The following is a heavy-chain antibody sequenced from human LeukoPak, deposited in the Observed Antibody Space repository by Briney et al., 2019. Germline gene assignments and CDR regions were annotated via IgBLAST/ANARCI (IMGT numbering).Heavy chain of an antibody. CDR1: GFTFSRHA. V-gene: IGHV3-23*01. CDR3: ATAYYYDSRGYDPLDY. Sequence: PGGSLRLSCAASGFTFSRHAMSWVRQAPGKGLEWVSGISGSGGFTYYADSVKGRFTISRDNSKNTLYLQMNSLRAEDTAVYYCATAYYYDSRGYDPLDYWGQGTLDTVSS. J-gene: IGHJ4*02. CDR2: ISGSGGFT. D-gene: IGHD3-22*01.